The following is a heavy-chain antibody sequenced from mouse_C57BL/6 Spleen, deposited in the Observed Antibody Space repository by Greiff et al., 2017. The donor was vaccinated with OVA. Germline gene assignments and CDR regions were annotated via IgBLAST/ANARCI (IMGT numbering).Heavy chain of an antibody. CDR3: ARKRDFFYYFDY. D-gene: IGHD6-1*01. J-gene: IGHJ2*01. V-gene: IGHV1-72*01. CDR2: LDPNSGGP. Sequence: QVQLQQPGAALVKPGASVTLSCPASGSPFPRSWTPWVPPRPGRGLAWIGRLDPNSGGPKYNDKFKSQATLTVDKPSSTAYMQLSSLTSEDSAVYNCARKRDFFYYFDYWGQGTTLTVAS. CDR1: GSPFPRSW.